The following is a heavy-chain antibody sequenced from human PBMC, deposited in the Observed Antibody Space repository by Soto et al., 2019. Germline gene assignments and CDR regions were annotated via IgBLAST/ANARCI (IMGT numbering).Heavy chain of an antibody. D-gene: IGHD3-3*01. CDR3: ARDQANDFWSGHGSFDI. CDR1: GFTFDDYG. Sequence: EVQLVESGGGVVRPGGSLRLSCAASGFTFDDYGMSWVRQAPGKGLEWVSGINWNGGSTGYADSGKGRFTISRDNAKNSLYLQMNSLRAEDTALYYCARDQANDFWSGHGSFDIWGQGTMVTVSS. V-gene: IGHV3-20*04. J-gene: IGHJ3*02. CDR2: INWNGGST.